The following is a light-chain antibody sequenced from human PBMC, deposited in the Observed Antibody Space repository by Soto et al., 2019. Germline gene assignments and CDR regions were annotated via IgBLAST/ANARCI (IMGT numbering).Light chain of an antibody. Sequence: QSALTQPPSASGSPGQSVTISCTGTSSDVGGYNYVSWYQQHPGKAPKLMIYEVSERPSGVPDRFSGSKSGNTASLTVSGLQAADEADYFCKSYAGSNTYVFGSGTKVTVL. CDR3: KSYAGSNTYV. CDR1: SSDVGGYNY. CDR2: EVS. V-gene: IGLV2-8*01. J-gene: IGLJ1*01.